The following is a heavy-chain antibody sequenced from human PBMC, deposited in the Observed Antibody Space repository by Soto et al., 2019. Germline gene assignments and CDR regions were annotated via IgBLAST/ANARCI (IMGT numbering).Heavy chain of an antibody. CDR1: GYTFTGYY. CDR2: INPNSGGT. D-gene: IGHD2-2*02. J-gene: IGHJ6*02. Sequence: XSVKVSCRASGYTFTGYYMHWVRQAPGQGLEWMGWINPNSGGTNYAQKFQGRVTMTRDTSISTAYMELSRLRSDDTAVYYCARVLGRCSSTSCYSSYYYYGMDVRGQGTAVSVSS. CDR3: ARVLGRCSSTSCYSSYYYYGMDV. V-gene: IGHV1-2*02.